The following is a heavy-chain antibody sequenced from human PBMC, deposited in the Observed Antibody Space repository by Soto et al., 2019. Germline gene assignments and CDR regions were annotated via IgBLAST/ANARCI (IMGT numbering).Heavy chain of an antibody. CDR2: ISYDGSNK. V-gene: IGHV3-30*18. CDR1: GFTCSSYC. D-gene: IGHD1-26*01. Sequence: LXLSCAASGFTCSSYCMFWVRQAPGRGLECVAFISYDGSNKCSDSVKGRFTISRDNSKNTLYLQMNSLRAEDTAVYYCAKGSYSGRYSDFDCWGQGTLVTVSS. CDR3: AKGSYSGRYSDFDC. J-gene: IGHJ4*02.